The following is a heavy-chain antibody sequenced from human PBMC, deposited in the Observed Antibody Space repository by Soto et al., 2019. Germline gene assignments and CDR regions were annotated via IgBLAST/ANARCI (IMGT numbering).Heavy chain of an antibody. Sequence: PSETLSLTCTLSGGSISSYYWSWIRQPPGKGLEWIGYIYYSGSTNYNPSLKSRVTISVDTSKNQFSLKMSSVTAADTAVYYCARLATRYYFDYWGQGPLVTVSS. J-gene: IGHJ4*02. V-gene: IGHV4-59*01. CDR1: GGSISSYY. CDR2: IYYSGST. CDR3: ARLATRYYFDY.